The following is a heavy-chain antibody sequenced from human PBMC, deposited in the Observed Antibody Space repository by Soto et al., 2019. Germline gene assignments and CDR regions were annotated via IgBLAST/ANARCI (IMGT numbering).Heavy chain of an antibody. V-gene: IGHV3-23*01. Sequence: EVQLLESGGGLVQPGGSLRLSCAASGFTFSSYAMSWVRQAPGKGLEWVSAISGSGGSTYYADSVKGRFTISRDNSKKTLYLQMNSLRAEDTAVYYCAKDSPLGFGELRTYYFDYWGQGTLVTVSS. J-gene: IGHJ4*02. D-gene: IGHD3-10*01. CDR2: ISGSGGST. CDR3: AKDSPLGFGELRTYYFDY. CDR1: GFTFSSYA.